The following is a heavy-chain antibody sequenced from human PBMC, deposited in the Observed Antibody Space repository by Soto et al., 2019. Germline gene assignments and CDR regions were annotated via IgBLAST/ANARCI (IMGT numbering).Heavy chain of an antibody. J-gene: IGHJ6*02. D-gene: IGHD2-15*01. CDR2: INHSGST. CDR1: GGSFSGYY. Sequence: SETLSLTCAVYGGSFSGYYWSWIRQPPGKGLEWIGEINHSGSTNYNPSLKSRVTISVDTSKNQFSLKLSSVTAADTAVYYCARGGYCSGGSCYYYYYYGMTSGAKGPRSPSP. CDR3: ARGGYCSGGSCYYYYYYGMTS. V-gene: IGHV4-34*01.